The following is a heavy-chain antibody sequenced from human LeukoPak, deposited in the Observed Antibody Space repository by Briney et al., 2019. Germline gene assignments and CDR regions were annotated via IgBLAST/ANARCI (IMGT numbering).Heavy chain of an antibody. CDR2: MNPNSGNT. Sequence: ASVKVSCEASGYTFTSYDINWVRQATGQGLEWMGWMNPNSGNTGYAQKFQGRVTMTRNTSISTAYMELSSLRSEGTAVYYCARDRSVRAYSSSSDYWGQGTLVTVSS. CDR1: GYTFTSYD. V-gene: IGHV1-8*01. D-gene: IGHD6-13*01. J-gene: IGHJ4*02. CDR3: ARDRSVRAYSSSSDY.